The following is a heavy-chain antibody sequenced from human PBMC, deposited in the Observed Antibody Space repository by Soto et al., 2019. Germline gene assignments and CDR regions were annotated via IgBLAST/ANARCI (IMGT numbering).Heavy chain of an antibody. D-gene: IGHD3-9*01. J-gene: IGHJ2*01. CDR2: IIPIFGTA. CDR1: GGTFSSYA. CDR3: ARAPAAMIGPLHLVDILTEMAGGYWYFDL. V-gene: IGHV1-69*01. Sequence: QVQLVQTGAEVKKPGSSVKVSCKASGGTFSSYAISWVRQAPGQGLEWMGGIIPIFGTANYAQTFQGRVTITADESPSTAYRELSSLGSEDTAVYYCARAPAAMIGPLHLVDILTEMAGGYWYFDLWGRGAMVTVSS.